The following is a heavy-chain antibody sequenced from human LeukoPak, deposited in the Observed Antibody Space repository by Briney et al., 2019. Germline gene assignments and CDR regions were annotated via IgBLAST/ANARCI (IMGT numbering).Heavy chain of an antibody. CDR2: IVVGSGNT. CDR1: GSTFTSSA. CDR3: AAVPRYYDFWSGHYYYMDV. Sequence: SVKVSCKASGSTFTSSAMQWVRQARGQCLEWIGWIVVGSGNTNYAQKFQERVTITRDMSTSTAYMELSSLRSEDTAVYYCAAVPRYYDFWSGHYYYMDVWGKGTTVTVSS. J-gene: IGHJ6*03. D-gene: IGHD3-3*01. V-gene: IGHV1-58*02.